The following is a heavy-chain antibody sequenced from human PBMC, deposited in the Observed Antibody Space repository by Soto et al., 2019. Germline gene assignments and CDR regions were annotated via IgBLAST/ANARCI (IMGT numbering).Heavy chain of an antibody. CDR3: ARDITGATGDY. CDR2: ISTSNGDT. V-gene: IGHV1-18*01. Sequence: QVQLVQSGPEVKEPGASVRVSCKASGYTFINYNIFWVRQAPGQGLEWMGWISTSNGDTNYAQNFQGRVTMTTDTSTSTAYVELRSLRYDDTAVYYCARDITGATGDYWGLGTLVTVSS. D-gene: IGHD1-26*01. CDR1: GYTFINYN. J-gene: IGHJ4*02.